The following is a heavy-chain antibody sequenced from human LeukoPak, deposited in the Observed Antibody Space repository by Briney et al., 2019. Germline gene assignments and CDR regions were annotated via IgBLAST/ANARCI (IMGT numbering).Heavy chain of an antibody. CDR3: ARDHDYCGSARCYRDALDI. Sequence: ASVKVSCKASGYTFTNYGISWVRQAPGQGLEWMGWISAYSGNTNYAQNLQGRVTLTTDTSTSTAYMELRSLRSDDTAVYYCARDHDYCGSARCYRDALDIWGQGTMVTVSS. J-gene: IGHJ3*02. CDR2: ISAYSGNT. D-gene: IGHD2-2*01. CDR1: GYTFTNYG. V-gene: IGHV1-18*01.